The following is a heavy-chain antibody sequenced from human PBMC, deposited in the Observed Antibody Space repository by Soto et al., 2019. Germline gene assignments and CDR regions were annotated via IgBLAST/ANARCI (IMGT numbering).Heavy chain of an antibody. Sequence: ASVKVSCKASGYTFTSYDSNWVRQATGQRHKWMGWMNTNSGNTGYAQKFQGRVTMTRNTAISTAYMDMSSVRSEDKAGYYCAGEILVVPAAIRAAYYYYYMDVRGKGTTVTVSS. CDR1: GYTFTSYD. CDR3: AGEILVVPAAIRAAYYYYYMDV. V-gene: IGHV1-8*01. CDR2: MNTNSGNT. J-gene: IGHJ6*03. D-gene: IGHD2-2*01.